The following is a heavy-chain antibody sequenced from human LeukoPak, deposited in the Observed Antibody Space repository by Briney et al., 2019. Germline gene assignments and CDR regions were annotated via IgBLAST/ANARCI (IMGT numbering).Heavy chain of an antibody. D-gene: IGHD3-22*01. Sequence: GGSLRLSCAASGFTFSSYAMHWVRQAPGKGLEWVAFISFDGSNKYYADSVKGRFTISRDNSKNTLYLQMNSLRAEDTAVYYCASESGSSGYYPDYWGQGTLVTVSS. CDR3: ASESGSSGYYPDY. J-gene: IGHJ4*02. V-gene: IGHV3-30*04. CDR1: GFTFSSYA. CDR2: ISFDGSNK.